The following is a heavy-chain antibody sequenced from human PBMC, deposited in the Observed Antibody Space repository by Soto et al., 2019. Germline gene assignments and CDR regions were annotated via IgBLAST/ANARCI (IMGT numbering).Heavy chain of an antibody. Sequence: QLQLQESGPGLVKPSETLSLTCTVSGGSISSSSYYWGWIRQPPGKGLEWIGSIYYSGSTYYNPSLKSRVTISVDTSKNQFSLKLSSVTAADTAVYYCASLSGRSSSFRPSTSSYFDYWGQGTLVTVSS. CDR1: GGSISSSSYY. V-gene: IGHV4-39*01. D-gene: IGHD6-13*01. CDR3: ASLSGRSSSFRPSTSSYFDY. J-gene: IGHJ4*02. CDR2: IYYSGST.